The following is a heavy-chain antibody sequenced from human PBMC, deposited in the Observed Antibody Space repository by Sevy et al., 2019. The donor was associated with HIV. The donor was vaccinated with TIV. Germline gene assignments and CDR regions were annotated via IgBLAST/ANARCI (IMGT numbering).Heavy chain of an antibody. CDR3: TRQGVIAELDL. CDR1: GFNFNIAA. CDR2: IRSRADSYET. J-gene: IGHJ5*02. D-gene: IGHD2-15*01. V-gene: IGHV3-73*01. Sequence: GSLRLSCAASGFNFNIAAIHWVRQAPGRGLEWVARIRSRADSYETEYSASVRGRFTISRDDSRTTAYLQMNSLKTEDTAAYSCTRQGVIAELDLWGQGTLVTVSS.